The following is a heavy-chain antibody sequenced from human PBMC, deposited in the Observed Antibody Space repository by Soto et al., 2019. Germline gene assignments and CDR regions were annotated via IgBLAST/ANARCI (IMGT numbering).Heavy chain of an antibody. CDR3: ARERDPLANWFDP. D-gene: IGHD5-12*01. Sequence: GGSLRLSCAASGFTFSSYSINWVRQAPGKGLEWVSYIXXXSXTXXXAXXXXGRFTISRDNAKNSLYLQMNSLRDEDTAVYYCARERDPLANWFDPWGQGTLVTVSS. J-gene: IGHJ5*02. CDR1: GFTFSSYS. CDR2: IXXXSXTX. V-gene: IGHV3-48*02.